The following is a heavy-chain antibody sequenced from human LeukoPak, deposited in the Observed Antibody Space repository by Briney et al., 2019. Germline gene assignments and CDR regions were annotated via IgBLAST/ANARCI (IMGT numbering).Heavy chain of an antibody. CDR1: GYTFTSYA. Sequence: ASVKVSCKASGYTFTSYAMHWVRQAPGQRLEWMGWINAGNGNTKYSQKFQGRVTMTTDTSTSTAYMELRSLRSDDTAVYYCARDRGIAAAGARTWDYWGQGTLVTVSS. CDR3: ARDRGIAAAGARTWDY. D-gene: IGHD6-13*01. CDR2: INAGNGNT. V-gene: IGHV1-3*01. J-gene: IGHJ4*02.